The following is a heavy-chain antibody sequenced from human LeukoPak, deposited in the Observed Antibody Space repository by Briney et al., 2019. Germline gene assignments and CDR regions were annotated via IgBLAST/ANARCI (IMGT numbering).Heavy chain of an antibody. CDR3: AMENEYSSSSTWDY. Sequence: SVKVSCKASGGTFSSYAISWVRQAPGQGLEWMGGIIPIFGTANYAQKLQGRVTMTTDTSTSTAYMELRSLRSDDTAVYYCAMENEYSSSSTWDYWGQGTLVTVSS. J-gene: IGHJ4*02. CDR2: IIPIFGTA. V-gene: IGHV1-69*05. D-gene: IGHD6-6*01. CDR1: GGTFSSYA.